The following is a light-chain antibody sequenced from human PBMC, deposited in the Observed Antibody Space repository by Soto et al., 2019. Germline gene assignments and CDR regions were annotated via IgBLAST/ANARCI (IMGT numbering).Light chain of an antibody. CDR3: QQSYSLPYA. CDR1: QSIYNF. Sequence: DIQMTQSPSSLSASVGDRVTITCRPSQSIYNFLNWYQQKPWKAPNLLIYAASSVQSGVSSRFSGSGSGTDITLAISSLQPGGSATYYSQQSYSLPYAFGQGTKVEIK. CDR2: AAS. V-gene: IGKV1-39*01. J-gene: IGKJ2*01.